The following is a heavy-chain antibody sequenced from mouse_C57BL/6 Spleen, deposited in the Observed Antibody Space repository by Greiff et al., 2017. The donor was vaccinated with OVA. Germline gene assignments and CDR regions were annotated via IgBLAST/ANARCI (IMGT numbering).Heavy chain of an antibody. CDR1: GFSLTSYA. D-gene: IGHD2-4*01. V-gene: IGHV2-9-1*01. Sequence: VKLMESGPGLVAPSQSLSITCTVSGFSLTSYAISWVRQPPGKGLEWLGVIWTGGGTNYNSALKSRLSISKDNSKSQVFLKMNSLQTDDTARYYCARWYDYDWNYFDYWGQGTTLTVSS. J-gene: IGHJ2*01. CDR2: IWTGGGT. CDR3: ARWYDYDWNYFDY.